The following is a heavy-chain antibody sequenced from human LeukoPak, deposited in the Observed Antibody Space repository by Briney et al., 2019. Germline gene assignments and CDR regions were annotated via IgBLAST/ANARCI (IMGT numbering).Heavy chain of an antibody. CDR3: AREIEMYYDFWSGYYPLMDV. Sequence: SETLSLTCTVSGGSISSGSCYWSWIRQPAGKGLEWIGRIYTSGSTNYNPSLKSRVTISVDTSKNQFSLKLSSVTAADTAVYYCAREIEMYYDFWSGYYPLMDVWGKGTTVTVSS. D-gene: IGHD3-3*01. CDR2: IYTSGST. V-gene: IGHV4-61*02. CDR1: GGSISSGSCY. J-gene: IGHJ6*04.